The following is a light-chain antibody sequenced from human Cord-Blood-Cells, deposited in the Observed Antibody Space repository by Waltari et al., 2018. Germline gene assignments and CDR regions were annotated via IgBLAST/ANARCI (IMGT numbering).Light chain of an antibody. J-gene: IGKJ4*01. CDR2: DAS. Sequence: ELVLTQSPATLSLSPGKRATLSCRASQSVSSYLAWYQHKPGQAPRLLIYDASNRATGIPARFSGSGSGTDFTLTISSLEPEDFAVYYWQQRSNWPLTFGGGTKVEIK. CDR3: QQRSNWPLT. V-gene: IGKV3-11*01. CDR1: QSVSSY.